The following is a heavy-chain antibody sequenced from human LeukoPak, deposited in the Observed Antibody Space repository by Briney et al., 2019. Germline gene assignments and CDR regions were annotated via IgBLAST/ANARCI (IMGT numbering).Heavy chain of an antibody. J-gene: IGHJ4*02. CDR3: ARQDSGYDTILDY. CDR1: GFTFSSYA. D-gene: IGHD5-12*01. V-gene: IGHV3-30*04. Sequence: GRSLRLSCAASGFTFSSYAMHWVRQAPGKGLEWVAVISYDGSNKYYADSVKGRFTISRDNSKNTLYLQMNSLRAEDTAVYYCARQDSGYDTILDYWGQGTLVTVSS. CDR2: ISYDGSNK.